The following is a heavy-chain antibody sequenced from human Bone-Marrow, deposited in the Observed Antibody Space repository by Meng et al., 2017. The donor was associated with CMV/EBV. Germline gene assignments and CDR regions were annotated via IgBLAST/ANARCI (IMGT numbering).Heavy chain of an antibody. CDR3: ARDLQQLSGYYYYGMDV. J-gene: IGHJ6*02. CDR1: GFTFSRCN. D-gene: IGHD6-13*01. CDR2: ISSSNSYI. Sequence: ESMSLTCAASGFTFSRCNMNWVRQAPGKGLEWVSSISSSNSYIYYADSVKGRFTISRDNTKNSLFLQMNSLRAEDTAVYYCARDLQQLSGYYYYGMDVWGQGTTVTVSS. V-gene: IGHV3-21*01.